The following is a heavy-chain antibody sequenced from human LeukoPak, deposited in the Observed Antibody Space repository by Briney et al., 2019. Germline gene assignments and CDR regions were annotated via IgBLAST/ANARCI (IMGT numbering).Heavy chain of an antibody. V-gene: IGHV3-23*01. CDR3: AKDQYYDSSGYSGAFDI. D-gene: IGHD3-22*01. Sequence: PGGSLRLSCAASGFTFSSYAMSWVRRAPGKGLEWVSAISGSGGSTYYADSVKGRFTISRDNSKNTLYLQMNSLRAEDTAVYYCAKDQYYDSSGYSGAFDIWGQGTMVTVSS. CDR1: GFTFSSYA. CDR2: ISGSGGST. J-gene: IGHJ3*02.